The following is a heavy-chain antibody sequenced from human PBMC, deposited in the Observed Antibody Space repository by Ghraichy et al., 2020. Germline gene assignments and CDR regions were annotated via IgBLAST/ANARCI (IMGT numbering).Heavy chain of an antibody. V-gene: IGHV3-74*01. D-gene: IGHD2-2*01. CDR1: GFTFNSFW. CDR3: ARDRPGYCSSSSCSYYFDH. J-gene: IGHJ4*02. Sequence: LSLTCEASGFTFNSFWMHWVRQAPGKGLVWVSRINNDGSGTNYADSVKGRFTVSRDNAKNTLYLQMNSLRAEDTAVYYCARDRPGYCSSSSCSYYFDHWGQGTLVTVSS. CDR2: INNDGSGT.